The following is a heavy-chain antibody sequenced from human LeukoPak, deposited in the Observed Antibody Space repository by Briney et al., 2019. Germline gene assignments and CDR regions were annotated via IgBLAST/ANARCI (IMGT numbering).Heavy chain of an antibody. D-gene: IGHD3-16*01. J-gene: IGHJ4*02. V-gene: IGHV3-33*01. CDR2: IWYDGSNK. Sequence: GGSLRLSCAAFGFTFSSYGMHWVRQAPGKGLEWVGVIWYDGSNKYYADSVKGRFTISRDNSKNTLYLQMNSLRAEDTAVYYCAREGGIGSDYFDYWGQGTLVTVSS. CDR1: GFTFSSYG. CDR3: AREGGIGSDYFDY.